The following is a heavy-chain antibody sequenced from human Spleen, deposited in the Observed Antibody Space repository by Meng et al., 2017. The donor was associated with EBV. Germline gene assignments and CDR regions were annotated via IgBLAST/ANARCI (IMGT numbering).Heavy chain of an antibody. CDR1: GGSISSSSYY. J-gene: IGHJ5*02. Sequence: LPRQESGPGLVVPSETPSLTCTVSGGSISSSSYYWGWIRQPPGKGLEWIGSIFYSGSTYYNPSLKSRVTISVDTSKNQFSLKLSSVTAADTAVYYCARVTVTTLLFDPWGQGTLVTVSS. CDR3: ARVTVTTLLFDP. CDR2: IFYSGST. V-gene: IGHV4-39*07. D-gene: IGHD4-17*01.